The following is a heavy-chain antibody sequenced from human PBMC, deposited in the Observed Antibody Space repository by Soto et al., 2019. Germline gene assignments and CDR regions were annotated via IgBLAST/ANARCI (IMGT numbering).Heavy chain of an antibody. D-gene: IGHD6-13*01. CDR2: TYYRSKWYN. CDR3: ARDLIARSIAAAGIQRDYYYGMDV. Sequence: PSQTLSLTCAISGDSVSSNSAAWNWIRQSPSRGLEWLGRTYYRSKWYNDYAVSAKSRITINPGTSKNQFSLQLNSVTPKDTAVYYCARDLIARSIAAAGIQRDYYYGMDVWGQGTTVTVSS. CDR1: GDSVSSNSAA. V-gene: IGHV6-1*01. J-gene: IGHJ6*02.